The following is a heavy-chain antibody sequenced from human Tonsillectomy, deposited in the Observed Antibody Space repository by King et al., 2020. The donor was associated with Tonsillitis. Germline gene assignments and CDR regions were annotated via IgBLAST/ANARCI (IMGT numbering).Heavy chain of an antibody. Sequence: VQLVESGGGLIQPGGSLRLSCAASGFTVSNNYIHWVRQAPGKGLEWVSVLYSPETTYYADSVKGRFNISRDNFKNTVYLEMNTLRVEDTAVYYCARDNGSGHDVFDIWGQGTMVTVSS. J-gene: IGHJ3*02. CDR2: LYSPETT. CDR1: GFTVSNNY. V-gene: IGHV3-53*01. D-gene: IGHD2-8*01. CDR3: ARDNGSGHDVFDI.